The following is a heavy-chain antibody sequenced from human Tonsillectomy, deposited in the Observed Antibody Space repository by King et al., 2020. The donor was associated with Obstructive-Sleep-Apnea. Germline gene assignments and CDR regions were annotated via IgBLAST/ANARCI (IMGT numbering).Heavy chain of an antibody. CDR2: ISYDGKNK. Sequence: VQLVESGGGVVQPGGSLRLSCAASGFTFSDYAMHWVRQAPGKGLEWVAVISYDGKNKYYADSVKGRFTISRDNSKNTPYLQMNRLRAEDTALYYCARGGPYGGYELFDYWGQGTLVTVSS. CDR1: GFTFSDYA. D-gene: IGHD5-12*01. J-gene: IGHJ4*02. V-gene: IGHV3-30*04. CDR3: ARGGPYGGYELFDY.